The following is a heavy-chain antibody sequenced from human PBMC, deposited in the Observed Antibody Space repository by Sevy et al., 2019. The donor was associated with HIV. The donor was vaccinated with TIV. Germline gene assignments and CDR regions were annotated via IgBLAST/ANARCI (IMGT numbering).Heavy chain of an antibody. CDR2: LSDTGTST. Sequence: GGSLRLSCAASGFTFSTYSMTWVRLAPRKGLEWVSDLSDTGTSTYYTDSVEGRFTISRDNSKSTLFLHMNSLRAEDTALYYCAKFAGDFPHFDFWGLGTLVTVSS. J-gene: IGHJ4*02. D-gene: IGHD7-27*01. CDR3: AKFAGDFPHFDF. CDR1: GFTFSTYS. V-gene: IGHV3-23*01.